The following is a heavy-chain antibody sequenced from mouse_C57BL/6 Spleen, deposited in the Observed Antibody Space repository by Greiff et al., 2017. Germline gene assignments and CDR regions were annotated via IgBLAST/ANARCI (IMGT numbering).Heavy chain of an antibody. CDR2: IYPGDGDT. Sequence: VQLVESGAELVKPGASVKISCKASGYAFSSYWMNWVKQRPGKGLEWIGQIYPGDGDTNYNGKFKGKATLTADKSSSTAYMQLSSLTSEDSAVYFCARSSPLTYAMDYWGQGTSVTVSS. D-gene: IGHD4-1*01. CDR3: ARSSPLTYAMDY. CDR1: GYAFSSYW. V-gene: IGHV1-80*01. J-gene: IGHJ4*01.